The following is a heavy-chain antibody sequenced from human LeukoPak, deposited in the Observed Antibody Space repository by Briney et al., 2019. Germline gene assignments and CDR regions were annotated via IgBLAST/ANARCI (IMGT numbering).Heavy chain of an antibody. D-gene: IGHD3-22*01. CDR2: ISWNSGSI. CDR3: ARGPGFFSSGYYYDY. Sequence: PGGSLRLSCAASGFTFDDYAMHWVRQAPGKGLEWVSGISWNSGSIGYADSVKGRFTISRDNAKNSLYLQMNSLRTEDMALYYCARGPGFFSSGYYYDYWGQGTLVTVSS. J-gene: IGHJ4*02. CDR1: GFTFDDYA. V-gene: IGHV3-9*03.